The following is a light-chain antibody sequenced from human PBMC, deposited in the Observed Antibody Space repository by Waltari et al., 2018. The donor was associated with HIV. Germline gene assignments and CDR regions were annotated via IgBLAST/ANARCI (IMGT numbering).Light chain of an antibody. J-gene: IGLJ2*01. CDR2: EVN. CDR1: SSDVGGYKY. Sequence: QSALTQPRSVSGSPGQSVTMSCSGTSSDVGGYKYVSWYQQHPGKAPKLLIDEVNKRPSGVSDRFSGSKSGNTASLTISGLQVEDEADYYCCSYAGSYTYVVLGGGTKLTVL. CDR3: CSYAGSYTYVV. V-gene: IGLV2-11*01.